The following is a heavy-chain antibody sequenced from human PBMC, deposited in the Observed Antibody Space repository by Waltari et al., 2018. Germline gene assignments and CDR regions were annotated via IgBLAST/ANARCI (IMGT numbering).Heavy chain of an antibody. CDR2: ISGSGGST. CDR3: AKAGGGSGYYYYYYYMDV. D-gene: IGHD2-15*01. J-gene: IGHJ6*03. V-gene: IGHV3-23*04. CDR1: GFTFRSYA. Sequence: EVQLVESGGGLVQPGGSLRLSCAASGFTFRSYAMSWVRQAPGKGLEWVSAISGSGGSTYYADSVKGRFTISRDNSKNTLYLQMNSLRAEDTAVYYCAKAGGGSGYYYYYYYMDVWGKGTTVTVSS.